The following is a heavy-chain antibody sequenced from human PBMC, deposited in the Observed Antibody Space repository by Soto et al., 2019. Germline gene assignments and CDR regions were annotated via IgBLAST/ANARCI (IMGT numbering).Heavy chain of an antibody. CDR1: XFTFTNYA. CDR2: ISGGGTGT. V-gene: IGHV3-23*01. Sequence: SLRLSCAASXFTFTNYALHWVRQAPGKGLEWVSSISGGGTGTYSADAVKGRFTISSDKSRNTVYLQMSSLRAEDTAVYYCAKGNYYDNFGNWVANQAFDYWGQGNLVTVSS. J-gene: IGHJ4*02. CDR3: AKGNYYDNFGNWVANQAFDY. D-gene: IGHD3-10*01.